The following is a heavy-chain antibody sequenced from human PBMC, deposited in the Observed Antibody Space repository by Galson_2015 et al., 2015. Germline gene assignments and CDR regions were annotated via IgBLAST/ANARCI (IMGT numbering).Heavy chain of an antibody. Sequence: CAISGDSVSSNSVAWNWIRQSPSRGLEWPGRTFYRSKWYHDYAVSVKSRITINPDTSRNQFSLQLNSVTPEDTAVYYCVKAPAGTYGIFQYWGQGTLVTVSS. CDR1: GDSVSSNSVA. D-gene: IGHD1-26*01. J-gene: IGHJ4*02. CDR3: VKAPAGTYGIFQY. CDR2: TFYRSKWYH. V-gene: IGHV6-1*01.